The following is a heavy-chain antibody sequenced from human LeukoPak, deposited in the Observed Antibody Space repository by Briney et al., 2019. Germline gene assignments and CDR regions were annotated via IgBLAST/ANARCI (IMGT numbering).Heavy chain of an antibody. V-gene: IGHV3-53*01. CDR2: IYSGGST. CDR1: GFTVSSNY. CDR3: ARGEYSYGYMFDY. D-gene: IGHD5-18*01. Sequence: GGSLRLSCAASGFTVSSNYMSWVRQAPGKGLEWVSVIYSGGSTYYADSVKGRFTISRDNSKNTLYLQMNSLRAEDTAVYYCARGEYSYGYMFDYWGQGTLVTVSS. J-gene: IGHJ4*02.